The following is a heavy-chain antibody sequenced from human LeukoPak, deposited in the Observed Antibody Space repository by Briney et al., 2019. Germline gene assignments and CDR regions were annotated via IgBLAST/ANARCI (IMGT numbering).Heavy chain of an antibody. D-gene: IGHD2-21*01. CDR1: GGSISTYY. CDR3: ARGLIPRPDY. Sequence: SETLSLTCTVSGGSISTYYWSWIRQPPREGREWSGYIYYSGSTNNNHSPNIQVTISVETSKNQFTLNLSSITLTATAISNCARGLIPRPDYWGQGTLVTVSS. CDR2: IYYSGST. J-gene: IGHJ4*02. V-gene: IGHV4-59*01.